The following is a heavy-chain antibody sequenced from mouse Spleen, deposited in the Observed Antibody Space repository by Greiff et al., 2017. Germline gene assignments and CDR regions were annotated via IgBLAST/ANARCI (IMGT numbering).Heavy chain of an antibody. Sequence: EVHLVESGGGLVKLGGSLKLSCAASGFTFSSYAMSWVRQTPEKRLEWVATISSGGGNTYYPDSVKGRFTISRDNAKNTLYLQMSSLKSEDTAMYYCARNAYYGNPYAMDYWGQGTSVTVSS. D-gene: IGHD2-10*01. CDR2: ISSGGGNT. CDR3: ARNAYYGNPYAMDY. J-gene: IGHJ4*01. CDR1: GFTFSSYA. V-gene: IGHV5-9-3*01.